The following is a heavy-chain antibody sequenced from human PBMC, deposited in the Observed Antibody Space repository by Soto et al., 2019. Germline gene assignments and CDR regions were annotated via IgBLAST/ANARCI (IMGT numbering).Heavy chain of an antibody. CDR3: ARATQFYYDSSGYSKNFDF. CDR1: GGSFSGYF. D-gene: IGHD3-22*01. J-gene: IGHJ4*02. CDR2: INHIGST. V-gene: IGHV4-34*01. Sequence: SETLSLTCGVSGGSFSGYFWTWIRQPPGKGLEWIGEINHIGSTNYNPSLRSRLTISVDTSRNQFSLKLTSVTAADTALYFCARATQFYYDSSGYSKNFDFWGQGTLVTVSS.